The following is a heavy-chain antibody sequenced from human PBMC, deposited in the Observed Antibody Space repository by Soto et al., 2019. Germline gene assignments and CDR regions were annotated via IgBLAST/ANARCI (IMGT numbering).Heavy chain of an antibody. CDR3: ARLTRYDAFEI. CDR2: ISSSSSYI. Sequence: GGSLRLSCAASGFTFSSYSMNWVRQAPGKGLEWVSSISSSSSYIYYEDLVKGRFTISRDNAKNSLYLHMNSLRAEDTAVYYCARLTRYDAFEIWGQGTMVTVSS. V-gene: IGHV3-21*01. J-gene: IGHJ3*02. CDR1: GFTFSSYS.